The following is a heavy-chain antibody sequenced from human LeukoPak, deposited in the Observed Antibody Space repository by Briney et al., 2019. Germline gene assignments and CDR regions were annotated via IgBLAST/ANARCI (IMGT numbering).Heavy chain of an antibody. CDR2: IYHSGST. J-gene: IGHJ3*02. CDR3: ARGSRFARDAFDI. CDR1: GYAISSGYY. Sequence: PSETLSLTCTVSGYAISSGYYWGWIRQPPGKGLEWIGSIYHSGSTYYNPSLKSRVTISVDTSKNQFSLKLSSVTAADTAVYYCARGSRFARDAFDIWGQGTMVTVSS. V-gene: IGHV4-38-2*02. D-gene: IGHD2-15*01.